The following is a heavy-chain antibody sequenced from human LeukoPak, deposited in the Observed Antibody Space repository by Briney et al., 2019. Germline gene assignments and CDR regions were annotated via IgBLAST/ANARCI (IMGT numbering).Heavy chain of an antibody. V-gene: IGHV4-39*07. D-gene: IGHD3-10*01. CDR3: ARTYYYGSGGLDD. Sequence: SETLSLTCTLSVGSTSTSNYYCGWIRQPPGKGLEWIGNIFFIGSTNYSPSLKRRVTISLDTSRNQFSLKQSSVPAADTAVYYCARTYYYGSGGLDDWGQGTLVTVSS. CDR1: VGSTSTSNYY. CDR2: IFFIGST. J-gene: IGHJ4*02.